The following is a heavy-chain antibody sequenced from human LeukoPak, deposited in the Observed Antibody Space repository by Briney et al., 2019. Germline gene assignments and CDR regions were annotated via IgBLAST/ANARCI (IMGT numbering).Heavy chain of an antibody. D-gene: IGHD6-19*01. CDR1: GFTFSSYW. CDR3: ARETAIAVGTFDY. CDR2: IKQDGSEK. Sequence: GGSLRLSCAASGFTFSSYWMSWVRQAPGKGLGWVANIKQDGSEKYYVDSVKGRFTISRDNAKNSLYLQMNSLRAEDTAVYYCARETAIAVGTFDYWGQGTLVTVSS. V-gene: IGHV3-7*01. J-gene: IGHJ4*02.